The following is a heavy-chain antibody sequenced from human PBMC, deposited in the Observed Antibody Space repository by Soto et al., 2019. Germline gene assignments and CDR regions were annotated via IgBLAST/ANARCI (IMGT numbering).Heavy chain of an antibody. V-gene: IGHV1-18*01. CDR2: ISAYNGNT. CDR3: ARVRGYSYGTYYYGMDV. J-gene: IGHJ6*02. D-gene: IGHD5-18*01. CDR1: GYTFTSYG. Sequence: QVQLVQSGAEVKKPGASVKVSCKASGYTFTSYGISWVRQAPGQGLEWMGWISAYNGNTNYAQKLQGRVTMTTDTSTSTAYMERRSLRSDDTAVYYCARVRGYSYGTYYYGMDVWGQGTTVTVSS.